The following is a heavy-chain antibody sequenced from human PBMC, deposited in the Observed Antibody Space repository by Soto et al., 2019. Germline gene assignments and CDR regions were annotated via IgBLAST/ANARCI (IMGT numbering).Heavy chain of an antibody. V-gene: IGHV5-10-1*01. Sequence: PGESLKISCKGSGYSFTSYWISWVRQMPGKGLEWMGRIDPSDSYTNYSPSFQGHVTISADKSISTAYLQWSSRKASGTAMYYCARPSSSPDNYYYYGMDVWGQGTTVTVSS. CDR3: ARPSSSPDNYYYYGMDV. J-gene: IGHJ6*02. D-gene: IGHD6-6*01. CDR2: IDPSDSYT. CDR1: GYSFTSYW.